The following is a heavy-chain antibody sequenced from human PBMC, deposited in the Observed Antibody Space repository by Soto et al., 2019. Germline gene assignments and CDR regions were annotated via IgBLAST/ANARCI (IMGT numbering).Heavy chain of an antibody. CDR2: ISYDGSNK. CDR3: AKSQDYYGSGSYYKEDY. J-gene: IGHJ4*02. Sequence: QVQLVESGGGVVQPGRSLRLSCAASGFTFSSYAMHWVRQAPGKGLEWVAVISYDGSNKYYADSVKGRFTISRDNSKNTLYLQMNGLRAEDTAVYYCAKSQDYYGSGSYYKEDYWGQGTLVTVPS. V-gene: IGHV3-30-3*02. CDR1: GFTFSSYA. D-gene: IGHD3-10*01.